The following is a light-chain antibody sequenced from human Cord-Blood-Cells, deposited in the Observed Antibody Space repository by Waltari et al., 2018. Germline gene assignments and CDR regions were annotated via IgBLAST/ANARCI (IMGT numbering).Light chain of an antibody. CDR3: AAWDDSLSGRV. J-gene: IGLJ3*02. CDR2: RDN. Sequence: QSVLTQPPSASGTPGQRVTISCSGSSSNIGSNYVYWYQQLQGAAPNLLLYRDNQRPAGVPARFSGSKSGTSASLAISGLRAEDEADYYCAAWDDSLSGRVFGGGTKLTVL. V-gene: IGLV1-47*01. CDR1: SSNIGSNY.